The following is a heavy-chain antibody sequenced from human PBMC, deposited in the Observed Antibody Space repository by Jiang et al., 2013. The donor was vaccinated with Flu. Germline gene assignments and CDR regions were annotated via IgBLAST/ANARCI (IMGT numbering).Heavy chain of an antibody. CDR1: GDSVSSNSAA. D-gene: IGHD3-22*01. J-gene: IGHJ4*02. V-gene: IGHV6-1*01. Sequence: QTLSLTCAISGDSVSSNSAAWNWIRQSPSRGLEWLGRTYYRSKWYNDYAVSVKSRITINPDTSKNQFSLQLNSVTPEDTAVYYCARGVYYYDSSDYYFDYWGQGTLVTVSS. CDR3: ARGVYYYDSSDYYFDY. CDR2: TYYRSKWYN.